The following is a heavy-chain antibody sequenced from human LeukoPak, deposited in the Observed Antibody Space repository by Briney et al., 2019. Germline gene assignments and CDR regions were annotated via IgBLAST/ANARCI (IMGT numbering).Heavy chain of an antibody. CDR3: ARATQRYCSGATCFPYWFDT. CDR2: THTSGSP. D-gene: IGHD2-2*01. J-gene: IGHJ5*02. Sequence: SGTLSLTCTVSGGSLTHYFWNWIREPPGKGLEWIGYTHTSGSPDYSRSLKSRVTISLDTSKNQFSLMLSSVTAADTAVYFCARATQRYCSGATCFPYWFDTWGQGTLATVSS. CDR1: GGSLTHYF. V-gene: IGHV4-4*09.